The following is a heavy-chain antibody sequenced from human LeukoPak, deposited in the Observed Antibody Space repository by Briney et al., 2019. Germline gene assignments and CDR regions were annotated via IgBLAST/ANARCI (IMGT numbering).Heavy chain of an antibody. Sequence: ASVKVSCKASGYTFTSHDINWVRQAAGQGLEWMGWMNPNSGNSGYAQNFQGRVIMTRDTSISTAYMELSSLGSEDTAVYYCARGHANYDALAGYSIYAMDVWGQGTTVTVSS. CDR3: ARGHANYDALAGYSIYAMDV. V-gene: IGHV1-8*01. D-gene: IGHD3-9*01. J-gene: IGHJ6*02. CDR2: MNPNSGNS. CDR1: GYTFTSHD.